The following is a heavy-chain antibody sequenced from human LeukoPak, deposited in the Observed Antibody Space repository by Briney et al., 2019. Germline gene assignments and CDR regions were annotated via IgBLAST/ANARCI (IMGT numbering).Heavy chain of an antibody. J-gene: IGHJ6*03. CDR1: GESFSGYY. CDR2: ITHTGST. D-gene: IGHD3-10*01. CDR3: VRGRRGGPPLPYYYYYMDV. Sequence: SETLSLTCAVSGESFSGYYWSWIRQPPGKGLDWIGEITHTGSTNYNPSLKSRMTISVDTSKNQFSLKLTSVTAADTAVYYCVRGRRGGPPLPYYYYYMDVWGKGTTVTVSS. V-gene: IGHV4-34*01.